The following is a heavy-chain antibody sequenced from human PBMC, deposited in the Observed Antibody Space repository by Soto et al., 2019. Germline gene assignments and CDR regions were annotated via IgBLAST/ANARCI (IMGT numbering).Heavy chain of an antibody. J-gene: IGHJ4*02. CDR1: GFTFSSYA. D-gene: IGHD2-15*01. CDR2: ISGNGGST. V-gene: IGHV3-23*01. CDR3: AQSRPYCSAGGCYYFDY. Sequence: GGSLRLSCAASGFTFSSYAMSWVRQAPGKGLEWVSAISGNGGSTNYADSVKGRFTISRDNSKNTLYLQMNSLRVEDTAVYYCAQSRPYCSAGGCYYFDYWGQGTLVTVSS.